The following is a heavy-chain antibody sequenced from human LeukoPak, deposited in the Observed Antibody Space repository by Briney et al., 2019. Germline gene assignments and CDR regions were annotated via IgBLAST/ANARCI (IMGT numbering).Heavy chain of an antibody. CDR3: AREGYYDSGGYLPTPFDY. CDR2: INAGNGNT. J-gene: IGHJ4*02. D-gene: IGHD3-22*01. CDR1: GYTFTSYA. V-gene: IGHV1-3*03. Sequence: AASVKVSCKASGYTFTSYAMHWVRQAPGQRLEWMGWINAGNGNTKYSQEFQGRVTITRDTSASTAYMELSSLRSEDMAVYYCAREGYYDSGGYLPTPFDYWGQGTLVTVSS.